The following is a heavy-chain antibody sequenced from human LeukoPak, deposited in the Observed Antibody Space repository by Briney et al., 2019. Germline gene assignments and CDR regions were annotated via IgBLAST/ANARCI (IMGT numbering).Heavy chain of an antibody. CDR3: AKAVVIVPTATPSDY. D-gene: IGHD2-2*01. CDR2: ISGRGANT. Sequence: GGSLRLSCAASGFSFSNYAMSWVRQAPGKGLEWVSAISGRGANTYYADSVKGRFTISRDNSKNTLYMQMNSLRAEDTAVYYCAKAVVIVPTATPSDYWGQGTLVTVSS. CDR1: GFSFSNYA. V-gene: IGHV3-23*01. J-gene: IGHJ4*02.